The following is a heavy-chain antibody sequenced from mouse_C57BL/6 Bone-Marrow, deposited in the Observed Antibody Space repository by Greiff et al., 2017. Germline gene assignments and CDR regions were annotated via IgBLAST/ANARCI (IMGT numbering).Heavy chain of an antibody. CDR3: VRPHYDYAYYYAMDY. CDR1: GFSFNTYA. V-gene: IGHV10-1*01. D-gene: IGHD2-4*01. Sequence: DVHLVESGGGLVQPKGSLKLSCAASGFSFNTYAMNWVRQAPGKGLEWVARIRSKSNNYATYYADSVKDRFTISRDDSESMLYLQMNNLKTEDTAMYYCVRPHYDYAYYYAMDYWGQGTSVTVSS. J-gene: IGHJ4*01. CDR2: IRSKSNNYAT.